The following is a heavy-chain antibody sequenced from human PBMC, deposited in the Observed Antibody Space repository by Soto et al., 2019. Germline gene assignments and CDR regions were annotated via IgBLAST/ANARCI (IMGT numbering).Heavy chain of an antibody. CDR3: ARDSWGYCSSTSCPYGMDV. D-gene: IGHD2-2*01. CDR1: GGTFSSYA. J-gene: IGHJ6*02. Sequence: SVKVSCKASGGTFSSYAISWVRQAPGQGLEWMGGIIPIFGTANYAQKFQGRVTITADESTSTAYMELSSLRSEDTAVYYCARDSWGYCSSTSCPYGMDVWGQGTTVTVAS. V-gene: IGHV1-69*13. CDR2: IIPIFGTA.